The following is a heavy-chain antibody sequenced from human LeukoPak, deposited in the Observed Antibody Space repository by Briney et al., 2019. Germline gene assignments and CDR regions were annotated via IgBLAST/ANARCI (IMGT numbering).Heavy chain of an antibody. J-gene: IGHJ4*02. CDR2: VTGSGGAT. Sequence: GGSLRPSSAASGTSFTNYAMNWVRQAPGKGLEWVSAVTGSGGATYYADSVKGRFTISRDNSRNTLYLQMNSLRVDDTAVYYCASRYCSGGSCHNRYYFDYWGQGTLVTVSS. V-gene: IGHV3-23*01. D-gene: IGHD2-15*01. CDR1: GTSFTNYA. CDR3: ASRYCSGGSCHNRYYFDY.